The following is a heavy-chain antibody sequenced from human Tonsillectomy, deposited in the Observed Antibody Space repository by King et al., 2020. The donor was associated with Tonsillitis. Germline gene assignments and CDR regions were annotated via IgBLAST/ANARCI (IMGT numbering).Heavy chain of an antibody. Sequence: VQLVESGGGLIKPGGSLRLSCAASGFTFSSYAMSWVRQAPGKGLEWVSGISGSGSSTYNADSVKGRFAISRDNSKNTLYLQMNSLRAEDTAVYYCAKDRGFWRPHGMDVCGPGTTVTVSS. CDR2: ISGSGSST. V-gene: IGHV3-23*04. J-gene: IGHJ6*02. CDR1: GFTFSSYA. CDR3: AKDRGFWRPHGMDV. D-gene: IGHD3-3*01.